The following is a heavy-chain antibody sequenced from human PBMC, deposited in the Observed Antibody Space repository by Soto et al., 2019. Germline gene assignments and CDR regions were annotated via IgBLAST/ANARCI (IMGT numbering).Heavy chain of an antibody. CDR1: GFTLSNYW. Sequence: PVGSLRLSCAASGFTLSNYWMTWVRQAPGKGLEWVANINQDGSVKYYVDSVKGRFTISRDDAKNSLYLQMRSLRAEDTAVYYCARAVASAGSYWGQGTQVTVSS. J-gene: IGHJ4*02. D-gene: IGHD6-13*01. CDR2: INQDGSVK. V-gene: IGHV3-7*01. CDR3: ARAVASAGSY.